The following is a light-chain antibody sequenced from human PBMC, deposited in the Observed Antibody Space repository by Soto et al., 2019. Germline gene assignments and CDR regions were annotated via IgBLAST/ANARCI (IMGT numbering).Light chain of an antibody. CDR3: QLYDNLPPWT. CDR1: QDISNY. CDR2: DAS. V-gene: IGKV1-33*01. J-gene: IGKJ1*01. Sequence: EIQMAQSPSSLSASVGDRVTITCQASQDISNYLNWYQQKPGKAPKLLIYDASNLETGVPSRFSGSGSGTDFTFTISSLQPEDIAIYYCQLYDNLPPWTFGQGTKLEIK.